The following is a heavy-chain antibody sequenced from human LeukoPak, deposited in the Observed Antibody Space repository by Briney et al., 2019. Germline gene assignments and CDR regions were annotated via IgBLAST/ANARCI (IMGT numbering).Heavy chain of an antibody. Sequence: SETLSLTCAVYGGSFSGYYWSWIRQPPGKGLEWIGEINHSGSTNYNPSLKSRVTISVDTSKNQFSLKLSSVTAADTAVYYCARARRGYYAFDIWGQGTMVTVSS. V-gene: IGHV4-34*01. D-gene: IGHD3-3*01. CDR3: ARARRGYYAFDI. CDR2: INHSGST. J-gene: IGHJ3*02. CDR1: GGSFSGYY.